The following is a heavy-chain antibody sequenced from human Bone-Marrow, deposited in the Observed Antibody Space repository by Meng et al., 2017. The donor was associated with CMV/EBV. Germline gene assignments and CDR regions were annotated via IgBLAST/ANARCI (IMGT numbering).Heavy chain of an antibody. CDR3: ARDKRIPRKGYYYYYYGMDV. CDR1: GFTFSSYW. D-gene: IGHD2-15*01. CDR2: IKQDGSEK. J-gene: IGHJ6*02. Sequence: GESLKISCAASGFTFSSYWMSWVRQASGKGLEWVANIKQDGSEKYYVDSVKGRFTISRDNAKNSLYLQMNSLRAEDTAVYYCARDKRIPRKGYYYYYYGMDVWGQGTTVTVSS. V-gene: IGHV3-7*01.